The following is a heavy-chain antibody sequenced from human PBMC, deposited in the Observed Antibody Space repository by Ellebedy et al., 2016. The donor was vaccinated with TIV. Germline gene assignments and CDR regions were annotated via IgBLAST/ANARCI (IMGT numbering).Heavy chain of an antibody. V-gene: IGHV5-51*01. CDR2: IYPGDSDT. D-gene: IGHD3-10*01. J-gene: IGHJ6*02. CDR3: ARLTMVRGVIITLDYGMDV. CDR1: GYSFTSYW. Sequence: GESLKISXKGSGYSFTSYWIGWVRQMPGKGLEWMGIIYPGDSDTRYSPSFQGQVTISADKSISTAYLQWSSLKASDTAMYYCARLTMVRGVIITLDYGMDVWGQGTMVTVSS.